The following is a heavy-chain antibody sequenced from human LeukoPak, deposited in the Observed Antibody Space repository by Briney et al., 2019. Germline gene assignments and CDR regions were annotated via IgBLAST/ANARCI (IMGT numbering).Heavy chain of an antibody. Sequence: ASVKVSCKASGGTFSSYAISWVRQAPGQGLEWMGRIIPILGIANYAQKFQGRVTITADKSTSTAYMELSSLRSEDTAVYYCARDPEDYYGSGSYPDYWGQGTLVTVSS. V-gene: IGHV1-69*04. CDR2: IIPILGIA. D-gene: IGHD3-10*01. J-gene: IGHJ4*02. CDR3: ARDPEDYYGSGSYPDY. CDR1: GGTFSSYA.